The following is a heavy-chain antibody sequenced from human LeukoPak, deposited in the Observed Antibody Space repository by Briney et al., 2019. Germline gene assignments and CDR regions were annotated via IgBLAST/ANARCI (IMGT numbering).Heavy chain of an antibody. Sequence: SETLSLTCTVSGGSISSYYWSWIRQPPGKGLEWIGYIYYSGSTNYNPSLKSRVTISVDTSKNQFSLKLSSVTAADTAVYYRAREAAGYYFDYWGQGTLVTVSS. D-gene: IGHD6-13*01. CDR2: IYYSGST. CDR3: AREAAGYYFDY. J-gene: IGHJ4*02. CDR1: GGSISSYY. V-gene: IGHV4-59*01.